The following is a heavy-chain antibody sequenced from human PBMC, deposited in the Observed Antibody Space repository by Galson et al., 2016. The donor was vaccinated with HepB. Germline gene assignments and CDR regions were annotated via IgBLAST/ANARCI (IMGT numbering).Heavy chain of an antibody. Sequence: SLRLSCAASGFTFISYNMNWVRQAPGKGLEWISYISNSGGTIYYADSVKGRFTISRDDSKSTLYLRMDSLRVEDTATYHCTKRCMTNTCHNADDFWGQGTLVTVSS. CDR3: TKRCMTNTCHNADDF. CDR1: GFTFISYN. CDR2: ISNSGGTI. J-gene: IGHJ4*02. V-gene: IGHV3-48*01. D-gene: IGHD2-8*01.